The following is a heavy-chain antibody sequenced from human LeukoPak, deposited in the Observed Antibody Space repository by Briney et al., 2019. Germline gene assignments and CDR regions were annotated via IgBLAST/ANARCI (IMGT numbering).Heavy chain of an antibody. J-gene: IGHJ4*02. D-gene: IGHD3-3*01. CDR2: INPNSGGT. CDR1: GYTFTGYY. V-gene: IGHV1-2*02. CDR3: ARLPHHYDFWSGYSYYFDY. Sequence: ASVKVSCKXSGYTFTGYYMHWVRQAPGQGLEWMGWINPNSGGTNYAQKFQGRVTMTRDTSISTAYMELSRLRSDDTAVYYCARLPHHYDFWSGYSYYFDYWGQGTLVTVSS.